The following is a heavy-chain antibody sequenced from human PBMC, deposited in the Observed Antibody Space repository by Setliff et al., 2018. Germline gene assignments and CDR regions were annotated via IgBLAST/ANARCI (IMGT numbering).Heavy chain of an antibody. D-gene: IGHD3-22*01. J-gene: IGHJ4*02. CDR2: FDPEDGET. CDR1: GYTPTELS. CDR3: AADYYDSSAYGY. V-gene: IGHV1-24*01. Sequence: ASVKVSCKVSGYTPTELSMHWVRQAPGKGLEWMGGFDPEDGETIYAQKLQGRVTMTEDTSTDTAYMELSSLRSEDTAVYYCAADYYDSSAYGYWGQGTLVTVS.